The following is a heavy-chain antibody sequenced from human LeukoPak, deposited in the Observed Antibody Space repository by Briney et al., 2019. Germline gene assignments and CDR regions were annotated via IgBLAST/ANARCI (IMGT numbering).Heavy chain of an antibody. D-gene: IGHD3-10*01. Sequence: GGSLRLSCAASGFNFSSYEMNWVRQAPGKGLEWVSAISSGGRTIYYADSVKGRFTISRDNAKNSLYLQMNSLRAEDTAVYYCAREAGNYYYYYMDVWGKGTTVTVSS. CDR1: GFNFSSYE. J-gene: IGHJ6*03. CDR2: ISSGGRTI. CDR3: AREAGNYYYYYMDV. V-gene: IGHV3-48*03.